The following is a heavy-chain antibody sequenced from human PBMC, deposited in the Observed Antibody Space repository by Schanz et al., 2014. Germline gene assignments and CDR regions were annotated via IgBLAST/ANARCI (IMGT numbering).Heavy chain of an antibody. Sequence: QVQLVESGGTLVKPGGSLRLSCVVSGFTFSDYYMSWIRQAPGKGLEWVSYISRSSIYTNYADSVKGRFTISRDNAKNPLYLQINSLRAEDTAVYYCAREGEWGYDPPRHWGQGTLVTVSS. CDR1: GFTFSDYY. D-gene: IGHD5-12*01. CDR2: ISRSSIYT. J-gene: IGHJ4*02. V-gene: IGHV3-11*06. CDR3: AREGEWGYDPPRH.